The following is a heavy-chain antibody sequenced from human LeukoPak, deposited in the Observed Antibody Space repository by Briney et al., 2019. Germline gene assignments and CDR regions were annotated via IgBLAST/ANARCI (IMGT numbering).Heavy chain of an antibody. D-gene: IGHD2-2*01. V-gene: IGHV4-38-2*02. CDR2: IYHSGST. Sequence: SETLSLTCTVSGYSISSGYYWGWIRQPPGKGLEWIGSIYHSGSTYYNPSLKSRVTISVDTSKNQFSLKLSSVTAADTAVYYCARVGCNSTSCPFDYWGQGTLVTVSS. J-gene: IGHJ4*02. CDR1: GYSISSGYY. CDR3: ARVGCNSTSCPFDY.